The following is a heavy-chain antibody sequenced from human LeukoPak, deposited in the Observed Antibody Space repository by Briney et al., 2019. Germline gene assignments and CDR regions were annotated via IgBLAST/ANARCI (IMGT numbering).Heavy chain of an antibody. CDR2: IIPIFGTA. CDR3: ALKEVSNYYYYMDV. V-gene: IGHV1-69*13. D-gene: IGHD3-9*01. CDR1: GGTFSSYA. Sequence: SVKVSCKASGGTFSSYAISWVRQAPGQGLEWMGGIIPIFGTANYAQKFQGRVTITADESTSTAYMELSSLRSEDTAVYCCALKEVSNYYYYMDVWGKGTTVTVSS. J-gene: IGHJ6*03.